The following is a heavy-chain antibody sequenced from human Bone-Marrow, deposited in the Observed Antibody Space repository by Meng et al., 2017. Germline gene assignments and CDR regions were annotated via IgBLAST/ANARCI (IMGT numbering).Heavy chain of an antibody. V-gene: IGHV4-31*03. J-gene: IGHJ4*02. D-gene: IGHD2-2*01. Sequence: QLQLQESGPGLVKPSQTLFLTCTVSGGSISSTGYYWSWIRQQSGKGLEWIGYIGFSGDTSYNPSLKSRVTISRDTSKSHFFLKVSSATAADTAVYYCARETISGIVVVPAAITSWGQGTLVTVSS. CDR1: GGSISSTGYY. CDR3: ARETISGIVVVPAAITS. CDR2: IGFSGDT.